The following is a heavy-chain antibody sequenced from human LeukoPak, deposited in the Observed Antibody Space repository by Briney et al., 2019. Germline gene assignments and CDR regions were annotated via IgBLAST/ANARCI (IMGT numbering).Heavy chain of an antibody. D-gene: IGHD4-11*01. CDR3: AREGGPMAQTTVTGNWFDP. V-gene: IGHV1-24*01. CDR1: GYTLTELS. J-gene: IGHJ5*02. Sequence: ASVKVSCKVSGYTLTELSMHWVRQAPGKWLEWMGGFDPEDGETIYAQKFQGRVTMTRDTSTSTVYMELSSLRSEDTAVYYCAREGGPMAQTTVTGNWFDPWGQGTLVTVSS. CDR2: FDPEDGET.